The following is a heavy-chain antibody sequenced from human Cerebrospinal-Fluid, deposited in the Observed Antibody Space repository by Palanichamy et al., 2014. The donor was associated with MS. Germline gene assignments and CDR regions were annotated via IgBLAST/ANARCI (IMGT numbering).Heavy chain of an antibody. CDR3: ARGSRFRIVPRYNYFDP. D-gene: IGHD1-26*01. J-gene: IGHJ5*02. V-gene: IGHV3-7*01. CDR1: GFTFSSYW. Sequence: DVQLVESGGGLVQPGGSLRLSCAASGFTFSSYWMNWVRHAPGKGLEWVANIKQDGSGTSYVDSVRGRFSISRDNAKNSLYLQMNNLRVEDTAVYYCARGSRFRIVPRYNYFDPWGQGTPVTVS. CDR2: IKQDGSGT.